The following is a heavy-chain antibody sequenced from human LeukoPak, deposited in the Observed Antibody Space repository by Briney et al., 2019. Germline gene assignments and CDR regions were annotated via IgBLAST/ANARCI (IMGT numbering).Heavy chain of an antibody. CDR3: ARGRGLPVRPPNEGFLDY. CDR1: GFTFSSHT. J-gene: IGHJ4*02. Sequence: GGSLRLSCAASGFTFSSHTMSWVRQAPGKGLEWVSGISGSCVNTYYANSVKGRFTISRDKFMNTLYLQMNSLRAEDTAVYYCARGRGLPVRPPNEGFLDYWGRGTLVTVSS. CDR2: ISGSCVNT. V-gene: IGHV3-23*01. D-gene: IGHD6-6*01.